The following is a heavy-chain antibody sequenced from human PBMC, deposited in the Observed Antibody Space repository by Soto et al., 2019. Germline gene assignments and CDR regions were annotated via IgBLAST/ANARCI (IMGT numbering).Heavy chain of an antibody. J-gene: IGHJ6*03. D-gene: IGHD3-10*01. CDR3: ARDYYGSGSYYYRGYYYYMDV. CDR1: GGSISSYY. V-gene: IGHV4-59*08. Sequence: SETLSLTCTVSGGSISSYYWSWIRQPPGKGLEWIGYIYYSGSTNYNPSLKSRVTISVDTSKNQFSLKLSSVTAADTAVYYCARDYYGSGSYYYRGYYYYMDVWGKGTTVTVSS. CDR2: IYYSGST.